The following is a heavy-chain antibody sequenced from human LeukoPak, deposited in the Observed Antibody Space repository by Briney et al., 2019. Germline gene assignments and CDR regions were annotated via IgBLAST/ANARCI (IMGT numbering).Heavy chain of an antibody. J-gene: IGHJ4*02. Sequence: PSETLSLTCTVSGGSISSYYWSWIRQPPGKGLEWIGYIYYSGSTNYNPSLKRRVTISVDTSKNQFSLKLSSVTAADTAVYYCAGEACSGGSCYSDYWGQGTLVTVSS. CDR3: AGEACSGGSCYSDY. CDR2: IYYSGST. V-gene: IGHV4-59*08. CDR1: GGSISSYY. D-gene: IGHD2-15*01.